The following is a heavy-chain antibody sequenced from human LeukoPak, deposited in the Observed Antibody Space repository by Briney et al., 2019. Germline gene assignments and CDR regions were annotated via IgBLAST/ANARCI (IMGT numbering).Heavy chain of an antibody. V-gene: IGHV7-4-1*02. J-gene: IGHJ4*02. CDR1: GYTFTSYA. CDR3: ARGYYDSSGYYYTY. CDR2: INTNTGNP. Sequence: ASVKVSCKASGYTFTSYAMNWVRQAPGQGLEWMGWINTNTGNPTYTQGFTGRFVFSLDTSVSTAYLQISSLKAEDAAVYYCARGYYDSSGYYYTYWGQGTLVTVSS. D-gene: IGHD3-22*01.